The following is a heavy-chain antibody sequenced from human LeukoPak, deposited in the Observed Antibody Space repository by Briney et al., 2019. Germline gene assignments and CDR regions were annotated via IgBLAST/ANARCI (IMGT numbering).Heavy chain of an antibody. J-gene: IGHJ5*02. Sequence: PSETLSLTCTVSGVSISGYYWTWIRQPPGKGLEWIGYMYYNGNTNYNPSLKSRVTISVDPSKNQFSLKLTSVTTADTAVYYCARGGYYGSGNDFRFDPWGQGTLVTVSS. CDR1: GVSISGYY. V-gene: IGHV4-59*12. CDR2: MYYNGNT. CDR3: ARGGYYGSGNDFRFDP. D-gene: IGHD3-10*01.